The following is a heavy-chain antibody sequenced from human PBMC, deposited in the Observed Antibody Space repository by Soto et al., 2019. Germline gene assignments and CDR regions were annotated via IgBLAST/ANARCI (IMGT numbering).Heavy chain of an antibody. Sequence: SESLSLASTVSARSVSSYYGGWVRQPQGKGLEWVGYFYYSGSTNYNPSLKSRVTISVATSKNQFSRKLSSVTAADTAVYYCAAPRSPNGSFDIWGQGTMVTVS. CDR3: AAPRSPNGSFDI. D-gene: IGHD1-26*01. CDR1: ARSVSSYY. J-gene: IGHJ3*02. CDR2: FYYSGST. V-gene: IGHV4-59*02.